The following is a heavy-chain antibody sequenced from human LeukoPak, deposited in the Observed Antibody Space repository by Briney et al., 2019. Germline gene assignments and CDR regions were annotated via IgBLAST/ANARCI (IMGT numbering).Heavy chain of an antibody. V-gene: IGHV4-59*01. D-gene: IGHD4-11*01. CDR1: GGSISSYY. CDR3: ARGCVSSSTWYSTYYYYFYMDV. CDR2: MYYRGNT. Sequence: SETLSHTCTVSGGSISSYYWSWIRQPPGQGPEWIGYMYYRGNTNYNPSLKSRVTMSVDTSKNQFSLRLRSVTAADTAVSFCARGCVSSSTWYSTYYYYFYMDVWGKGTTVTVSS. J-gene: IGHJ6*03.